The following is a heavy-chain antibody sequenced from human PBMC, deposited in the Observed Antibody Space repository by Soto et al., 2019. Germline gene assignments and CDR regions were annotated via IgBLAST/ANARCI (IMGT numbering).Heavy chain of an antibody. Sequence: EVQLLESGGGLVQPGGSLRLSCAASGFTFRSYAMTWVRQAPGKGLEWVSAISGSGAGTYYADSVKGRFTISRDNSKNTRYLQMMRLSAEDTAISYWAKCPSVSFGKNGKYYFDYWGQGTLVTVSS. CDR1: GFTFRSYA. CDR3: AKCPSVSFGKNGKYYFDY. D-gene: IGHD1-26*01. J-gene: IGHJ4*02. V-gene: IGHV3-23*01. CDR2: ISGSGAGT.